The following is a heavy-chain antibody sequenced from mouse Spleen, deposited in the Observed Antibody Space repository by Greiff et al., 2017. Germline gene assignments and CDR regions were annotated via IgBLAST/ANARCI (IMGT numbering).Heavy chain of an antibody. D-gene: IGHD1-1*01. CDR1: GFSLTSYG. CDR3: ASNYYGSSHFAY. Sequence: QVQLQQSGPGLVAPSQSLSITCTISGFSLTSYGVHWVRQPPGKGLEWLVVIWSDGSTTYNSALKSRLSISKDNSKSQVFLKMNSLQTDDTAMYYCASNYYGSSHFAYWGQGTLVTVSA. J-gene: IGHJ3*01. V-gene: IGHV2-6-1*01. CDR2: IWSDGST.